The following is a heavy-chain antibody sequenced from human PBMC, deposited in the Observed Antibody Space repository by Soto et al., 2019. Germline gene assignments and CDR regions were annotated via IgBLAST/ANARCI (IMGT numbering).Heavy chain of an antibody. Sequence: ASVKVSCKASGYTFTSYDINWVRQATGQGLEWMGWMNPNSGNTGYAQKFQGRVTMTRNTSISTAYMELSSLRSEDTAVYYCARGFRHGCTNGVCLVSYYYYMDVWGKGTTVTVSS. CDR3: ARGFRHGCTNGVCLVSYYYYMDV. V-gene: IGHV1-8*01. CDR1: GYTFTSYD. J-gene: IGHJ6*03. D-gene: IGHD2-8*01. CDR2: MNPNSGNT.